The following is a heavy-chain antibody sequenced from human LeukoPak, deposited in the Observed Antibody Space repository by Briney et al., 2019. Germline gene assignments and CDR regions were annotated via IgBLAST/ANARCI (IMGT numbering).Heavy chain of an antibody. CDR2: ISSTSDYL. V-gene: IGHV3-21*01. CDR1: GFTFSAYG. D-gene: IGHD6-13*01. CDR3: ARGWIAAATTVPFDY. J-gene: IGHJ4*02. Sequence: GGSLRLSCAASGFTFSAYGMHWVRQAPGKGLEWVSSISSTSDYLDHADSLKGRFTISRDNAKKSLYLQMSSLRVEDTAVYYCARGWIAAATTVPFDYWGQGTLVTVSS.